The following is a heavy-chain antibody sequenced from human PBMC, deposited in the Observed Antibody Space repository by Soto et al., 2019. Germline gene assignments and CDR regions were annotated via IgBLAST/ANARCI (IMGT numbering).Heavy chain of an antibody. Sequence: VKVSCKACGYTFTNYYMHWVRQAPGQGLEWMGIINPSGGSTSYAQKFQDRFTMTRDTSTGTVYMELSSLRSEDTAVYYCARGAAPGVVGAAATCNYWGQGTLVTVSS. J-gene: IGHJ4*02. CDR1: GYTFTNYY. CDR2: INPSGGST. CDR3: ARGAAPGVVGAAATCNY. V-gene: IGHV1-46*01. D-gene: IGHD1-26*01.